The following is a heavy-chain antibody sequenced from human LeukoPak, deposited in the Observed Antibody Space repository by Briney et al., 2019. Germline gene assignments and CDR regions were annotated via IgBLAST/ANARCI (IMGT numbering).Heavy chain of an antibody. V-gene: IGHV1-2*06. Sequence: ASVKVSCKASGYTFTGYYMHWVRQAPGQGLEWKGRINPNSGGTNYAQKFQGRVTMTRDTSISTAYMELSGLRSDDTAVYYCARDLRGDGYNADYWGQGTLSPSPQ. CDR3: ARDLRGDGYNADY. CDR2: INPNSGGT. D-gene: IGHD5-24*01. CDR1: GYTFTGYY. J-gene: IGHJ4*02.